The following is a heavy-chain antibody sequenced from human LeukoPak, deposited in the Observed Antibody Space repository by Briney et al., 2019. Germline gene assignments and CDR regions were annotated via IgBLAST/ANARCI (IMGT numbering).Heavy chain of an antibody. J-gene: IGHJ4*02. Sequence: GGSLRLSCAASGFTFGDYAMHWVRQAPGKGLEGVSLIRGDGRTTSYAGSVKGRFTISRDNSKNSLYLQMSSLRGEDTAMYYCAKDAVAGTWLHYWGQGTLVTVSS. CDR2: IRGDGRTT. CDR3: AKDAVAGTWLHY. V-gene: IGHV3-43*02. D-gene: IGHD6-19*01. CDR1: GFTFGDYA.